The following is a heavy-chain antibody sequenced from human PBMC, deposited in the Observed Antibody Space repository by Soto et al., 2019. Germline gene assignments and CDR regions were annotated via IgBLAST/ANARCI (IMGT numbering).Heavy chain of an antibody. CDR3: ARVKIVVVPAAISAGNYYYYYGMDV. Sequence: SVQVSCKASGGTFGSYAISWVRQAPGQGLEWMGGIIPIFGTANYAQKFQGRVTITADESTSTAYMELSSLRSEDTAVYYCARVKIVVVPAAISAGNYYYYYGMDVWGQGATVTVSS. J-gene: IGHJ6*02. CDR1: GGTFGSYA. CDR2: IIPIFGTA. D-gene: IGHD2-2*01. V-gene: IGHV1-69*13.